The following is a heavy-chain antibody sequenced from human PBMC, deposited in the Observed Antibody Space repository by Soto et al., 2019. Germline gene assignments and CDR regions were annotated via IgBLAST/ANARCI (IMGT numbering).Heavy chain of an antibody. CDR1: GFTFRSYA. V-gene: IGHV3-23*01. CDR2: ISGGGSDT. J-gene: IGHJ5*02. D-gene: IGHD3-3*01. Sequence: EVHLLESGGGLVQPGGSLRLSCSASGFTFRSYAMSWVRQAPGKGLEWVSGISGGGSDTYYLASVRGRLPISRDNSTNTLYLQMNRLRVEDSAVYFCAKDDSLEWFFPLDAWGQGTLVTVSS. CDR3: AKDDSLEWFFPLDA.